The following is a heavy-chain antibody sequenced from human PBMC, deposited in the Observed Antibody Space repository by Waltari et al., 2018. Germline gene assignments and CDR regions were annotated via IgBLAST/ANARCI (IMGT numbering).Heavy chain of an antibody. J-gene: IGHJ6*02. Sequence: QVQLQESGPGLVKPSETLSLTCTVSGGSISRGSYYWTWIRQPAGKGLDWIGRIYTSGSTNYTPSLESRVTMSLDTSKNQFSLKLSSVTAADTAVYYCARYYGGTSYAMDVWGQGTTVTVSS. V-gene: IGHV4-61*02. CDR1: GGSISRGSYY. D-gene: IGHD4-17*01. CDR3: ARYYGGTSYAMDV. CDR2: IYTSGST.